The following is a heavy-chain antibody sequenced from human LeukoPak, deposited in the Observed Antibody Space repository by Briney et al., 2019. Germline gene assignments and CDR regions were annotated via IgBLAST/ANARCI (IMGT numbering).Heavy chain of an antibody. CDR3: ARDLRPRVVVVAATSSIFDY. Sequence: GGSLRLSCAASGFTFSSYAMHWVRQAPGKGLEWVAVISYDGSNKYYADSVKGRFTIPRDNSKNTLYLQMNSLRAEDTAVYYCARDLRPRVVVVAATSSIFDYWGQGTLVTVSS. CDR1: GFTFSSYA. D-gene: IGHD2-15*01. CDR2: ISYDGSNK. J-gene: IGHJ4*02. V-gene: IGHV3-30*04.